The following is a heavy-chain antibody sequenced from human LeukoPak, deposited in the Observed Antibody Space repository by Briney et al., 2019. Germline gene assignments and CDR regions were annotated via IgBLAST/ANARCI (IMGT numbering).Heavy chain of an antibody. CDR2: INTDGSRT. CDR3: ARGLGGSYHFDC. CDR1: GFTFSNYW. J-gene: IGHJ4*02. D-gene: IGHD3-16*02. Sequence: PGGSLRLSCAASGFTFSNYWMDWVRQAPGKGLVWVSRINTDGSRTTYADSVKGRFTISRDNAKNTLYLQMNSLRADDTAVYFCARGLGGSYHFDCWGQGALVTVSS. V-gene: IGHV3-74*01.